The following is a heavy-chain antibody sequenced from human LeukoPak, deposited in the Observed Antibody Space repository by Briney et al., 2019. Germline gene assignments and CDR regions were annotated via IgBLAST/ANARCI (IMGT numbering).Heavy chain of an antibody. V-gene: IGHV3-53*04. Sequence: GGSLRLSCAASGFTVSSNYMSWVRQAPGKGLEWVSVIYSGGSTYYADSVKGRFTISRHNSKNTLYLQMNSLRAEDTAVYYCARDMFFPRGSGRGYYGMDVWGQGTTVTVSS. D-gene: IGHD2-15*01. CDR3: ARDMFFPRGSGRGYYGMDV. CDR2: IYSGGST. J-gene: IGHJ6*02. CDR1: GFTVSSNY.